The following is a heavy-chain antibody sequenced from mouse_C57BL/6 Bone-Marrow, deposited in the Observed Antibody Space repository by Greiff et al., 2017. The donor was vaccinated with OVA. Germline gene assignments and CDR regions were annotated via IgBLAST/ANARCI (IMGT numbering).Heavy chain of an antibody. J-gene: IGHJ1*03. Sequence: EVHLVESGGDLVKPGGSLKLSCAASGFTFSSYGMSWVRQTPDKRLEWVATISSGGSYTYYPDSVKGRFTITRDNAKNTLYLQLSSLKSEDTAMYYCAGRGNVRAHWYFDVWGTGTTVTVSS. V-gene: IGHV5-6*01. CDR3: AGRGNVRAHWYFDV. D-gene: IGHD2-1*01. CDR1: GFTFSSYG. CDR2: ISSGGSYT.